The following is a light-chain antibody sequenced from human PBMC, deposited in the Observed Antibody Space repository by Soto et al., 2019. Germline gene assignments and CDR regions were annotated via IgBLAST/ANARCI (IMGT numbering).Light chain of an antibody. CDR3: QQYDSLPLT. CDR2: GAS. CDR1: QDLSLF. Sequence: MHITHSPSCLSASFCYRFTMTFRASQDLSLFLAWYQQQPGKVPKLLIYGASTLHSGVPSRFSGSGYGTAFTFAISGLQPDDVATYYCQQYDSLPLTFGGGTKVDIK. J-gene: IGKJ4*01. V-gene: IGKV1-27*01.